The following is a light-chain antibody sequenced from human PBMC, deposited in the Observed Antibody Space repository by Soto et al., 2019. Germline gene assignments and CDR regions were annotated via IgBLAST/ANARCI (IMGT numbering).Light chain of an antibody. J-gene: IGLJ1*01. CDR2: DVA. CDR1: SSDVGGSNF. Sequence: QSVLAQPASVSDSPGQSVTISCTGTSSDVGGSNFVSWYQQPPGKPPKLIIYDVANRPSGVSNRFSGSKSGSTASLIISRLQTEDEADYYCVSYTSSTTYVFGTGTKVTVL. V-gene: IGLV2-14*03. CDR3: VSYTSSTTYV.